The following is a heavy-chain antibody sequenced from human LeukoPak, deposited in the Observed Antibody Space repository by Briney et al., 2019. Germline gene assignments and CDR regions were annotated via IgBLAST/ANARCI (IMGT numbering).Heavy chain of an antibody. J-gene: IGHJ3*01. V-gene: IGHV4-59*01. CDR3: ARGRGRPLLPAFDV. Sequence: SETLSLTCTVSGGFISTYDWSWRRQPPGKGLEWIGYIYYSGSTNYNPSLKSRVTISVYTSKHQFSLKLRSVTAADKDEYNCARGRGRPLLPAFDVWGQGTMVTVSS. D-gene: IGHD1-26*01. CDR2: IYYSGST. CDR1: GGFISTYD.